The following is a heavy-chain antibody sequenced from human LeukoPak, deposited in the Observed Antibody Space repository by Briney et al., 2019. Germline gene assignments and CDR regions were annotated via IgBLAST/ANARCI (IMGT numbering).Heavy chain of an antibody. CDR2: ISGSGGST. Sequence: GGSLRLSCAASGFTFSSYAMSWVRQAPGKGLEWVSAISGSGGSTYYADSVKGRFTISRDNSKNTLYLQMNSLRAEDTSVYYCAKDRMIFGVVIDAFDIWGQGTMVTVSS. CDR3: AKDRMIFGVVIDAFDI. D-gene: IGHD3-3*01. V-gene: IGHV3-23*01. CDR1: GFTFSSYA. J-gene: IGHJ3*02.